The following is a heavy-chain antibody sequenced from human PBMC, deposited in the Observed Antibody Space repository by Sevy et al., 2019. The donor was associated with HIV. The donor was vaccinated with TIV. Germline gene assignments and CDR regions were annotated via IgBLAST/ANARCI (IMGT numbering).Heavy chain of an antibody. J-gene: IGHJ4*02. CDR3: AATKDYCDSSGYPFDY. Sequence: ASVKVSCKVSGYTLTELSMHWVRQAPGKGLEWMGTFDPEDDETIYAQKFQGRVTMTEDTSTDTAYMVLSSLRSEDTAVYYCAATKDYCDSSGYPFDYWGQGTLVTVSS. V-gene: IGHV1-24*01. D-gene: IGHD3-22*01. CDR2: FDPEDDET. CDR1: GYTLTELS.